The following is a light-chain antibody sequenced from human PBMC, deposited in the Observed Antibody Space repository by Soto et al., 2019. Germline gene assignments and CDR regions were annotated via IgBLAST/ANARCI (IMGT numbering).Light chain of an antibody. CDR3: SSYTSSSPDWV. CDR1: SSDVGGYNY. CDR2: EVS. Sequence: TQPASVSGSPGQSITISCTGTSSDVGGYNYVSWYQQHPGKAPKLMIYEVSNRPSGVSNRFSGSKSGNTASLTISGLQAEDEADYYCSSYTSSSPDWVFGGGTKVTVL. J-gene: IGLJ3*02. V-gene: IGLV2-14*01.